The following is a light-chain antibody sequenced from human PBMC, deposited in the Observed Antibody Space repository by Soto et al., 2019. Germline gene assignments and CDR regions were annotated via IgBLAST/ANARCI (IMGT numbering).Light chain of an antibody. V-gene: IGLV2-14*03. J-gene: IGLJ2*01. Sequence: QSALTQPASVSGSPGQSITISCTGTDSDVGSYNYVSWYQQHPGKAPKLMIYDVSNRPSGISNRFSGSKSAYTASLTISGLQAEDEADYYCSSYTTGSTLVVFGGGTKLTVL. CDR3: SSYTTGSTLVV. CDR2: DVS. CDR1: DSDVGSYNY.